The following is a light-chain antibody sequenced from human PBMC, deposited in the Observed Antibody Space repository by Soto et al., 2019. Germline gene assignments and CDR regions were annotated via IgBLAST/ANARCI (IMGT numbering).Light chain of an antibody. CDR1: QSVSNY. CDR2: DAS. V-gene: IGKV3-11*01. CDR3: HQRTNWPYT. J-gene: IGKJ2*01. Sequence: EIVLTQSPATLSLSPGERATLSCRASQSVSNYLAWYQQKRGQAPRLLVYDASKRATGIPARFSGSGSGTDFTLTISSLEPEDIAIYYCHQRTNWPYTFGQGTKVDIK.